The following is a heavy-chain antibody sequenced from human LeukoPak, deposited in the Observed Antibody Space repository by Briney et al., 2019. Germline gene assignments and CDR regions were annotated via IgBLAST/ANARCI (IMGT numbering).Heavy chain of an antibody. CDR2: ISSTGSYM. D-gene: IGHD6-13*01. J-gene: IGHJ4*02. CDR1: GFTLSSYS. V-gene: IGHV3-21*01. CDR3: ARDTLDSSSWYGSPSPRPYFDY. Sequence: PGGSLRLSCAASGFTLSSYSMNWVRQAPGKGLEWVSSISSTGSYMYYADSVKGRFTISRDNAKNSLYLQMNSLRAEDTAVYYCARDTLDSSSWYGSPSPRPYFDYWGQGTLVTVSS.